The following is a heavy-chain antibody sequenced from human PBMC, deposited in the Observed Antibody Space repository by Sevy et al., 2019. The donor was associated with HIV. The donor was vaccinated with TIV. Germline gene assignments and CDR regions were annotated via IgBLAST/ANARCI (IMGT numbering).Heavy chain of an antibody. V-gene: IGHV3-30*02. Sequence: GGSLRLSCAASGFSYISYGMHWVRQAPGKGREWGAYIQYNGSNKDYADSVKGRFTISRDNSKNTLDLQMNSLRVEDTAVYYCVKEGGGEGGDHWGQGTLVTVSS. CDR3: VKEGGGEGGDH. J-gene: IGHJ4*02. D-gene: IGHD2-21*01. CDR2: IQYNGSNK. CDR1: GFSYISYG.